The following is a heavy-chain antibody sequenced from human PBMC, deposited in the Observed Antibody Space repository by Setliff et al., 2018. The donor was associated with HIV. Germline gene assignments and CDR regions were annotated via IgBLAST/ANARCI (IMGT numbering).Heavy chain of an antibody. Sequence: SGGSLRLSCAASGFTFSSYSMNWVRQAPGKGLEWVSSISSSSSYIYYADSVKGRFTISRDNAKNSLYLQMNSLRAEDTAVYYCARVGTVTPPYYYYMDVWGKGTTVTVSS. CDR1: GFTFSSYS. V-gene: IGHV3-21*01. CDR3: ARVGTVTPPYYYYMDV. D-gene: IGHD4-17*01. J-gene: IGHJ6*03. CDR2: ISSSSSYI.